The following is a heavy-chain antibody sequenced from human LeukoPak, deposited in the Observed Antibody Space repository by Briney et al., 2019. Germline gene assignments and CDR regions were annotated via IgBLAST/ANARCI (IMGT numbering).Heavy chain of an antibody. Sequence: PGGSLRLSCAASGFTFSSYAMSWVRQAPGKGLVSFSRINKDGSVTDYAVSVKGRFSISRDNAKNTSYLQMNSLRVEDTAIYYCVKVRGRARVGYFDYWGQGTLVTVSS. D-gene: IGHD1-26*01. J-gene: IGHJ4*02. CDR2: INKDGSVT. CDR3: VKVRGRARVGYFDY. CDR1: GFTFSSYA. V-gene: IGHV3-74*01.